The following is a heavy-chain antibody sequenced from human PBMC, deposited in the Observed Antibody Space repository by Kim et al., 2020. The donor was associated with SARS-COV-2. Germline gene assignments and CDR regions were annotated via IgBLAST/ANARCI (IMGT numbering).Heavy chain of an antibody. CDR2: IYSGGST. CDR1: GFTVSSNY. CDR3: AREEGAVDLILDSYYYYGMDV. Sequence: GGSLRLSCAASGFTVSSNYMSWVRQAPGKGLEWVSVIYSGGSTYYADSVKGRFTISRDNSKNTLYLQMNSLRAEDTAVYYCAREEGAVDLILDSYYYYGMDVWGQGTTVTVSS. D-gene: IGHD2-21*01. V-gene: IGHV3-66*02. J-gene: IGHJ6*02.